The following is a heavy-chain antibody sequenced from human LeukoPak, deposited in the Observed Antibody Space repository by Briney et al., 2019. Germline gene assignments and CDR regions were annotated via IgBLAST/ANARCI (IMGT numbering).Heavy chain of an antibody. J-gene: IGHJ4*02. V-gene: IGHV3-53*01. CDR2: IYSGGST. Sequence: GGSLRLSCAASGFTVSSNYMSWVRQAPGKGLEWVSVIYSGGSTYYADSVKGRFTISRDNSKNTLYLQMNSLRAEDTAVYYCARSGWFGEPTPFDYWGQGTLVTVSS. CDR1: GFTVSSNY. D-gene: IGHD3-10*01. CDR3: ARSGWFGEPTPFDY.